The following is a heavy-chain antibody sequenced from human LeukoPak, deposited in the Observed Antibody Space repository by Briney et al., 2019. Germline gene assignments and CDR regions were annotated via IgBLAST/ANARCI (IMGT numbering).Heavy chain of an antibody. V-gene: IGHV4-4*07. D-gene: IGHD3-22*01. Sequence: PSETLSLTCTVSGGFISSYYGSWLRQPAGKGLEWVGRIYTRGSTNYNPSLKSRVTMSVDTSKNQFSLKLSSVTAADTAVYYCARYYYDSSGYYYFFDYWGQGTLVTVSS. CDR2: IYTRGST. CDR1: GGFISSYY. CDR3: ARYYYDSSGYYYFFDY. J-gene: IGHJ4*02.